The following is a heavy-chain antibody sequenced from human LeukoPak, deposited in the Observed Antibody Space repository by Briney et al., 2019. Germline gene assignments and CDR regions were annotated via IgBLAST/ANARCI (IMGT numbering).Heavy chain of an antibody. CDR3: ARDPTLYSSGWYGGDYFDY. D-gene: IGHD6-19*01. J-gene: IGHJ4*02. V-gene: IGHV3-23*01. CDR1: GFTFSSYA. Sequence: GGSLRLSCAASGFTFSSYAMSWVRQAPGKGLEWVSAISGSGGSTYYADSVKGRFTISRDNVKNSLYLQMNSLRAEDTAVYYCARDPTLYSSGWYGGDYFDYWGQGTLVTVSS. CDR2: ISGSGGST.